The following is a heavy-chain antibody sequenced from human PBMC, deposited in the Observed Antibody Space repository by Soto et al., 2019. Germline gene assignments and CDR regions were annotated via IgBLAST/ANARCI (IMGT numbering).Heavy chain of an antibody. D-gene: IGHD2-15*01. Sequence: QVQLVESGGGVVQPGRSLRLSCAAPGFTFRNYAMHWVRQAPGKGLECVAVISYDGSNKFYRDYVKGRFTISRDNSKNTLYLQINSLRYEDTAVYYCARGDREDIAVVVGVRPGEYGVDVWGQGTTVTVSS. CDR3: ARGDREDIAVVVGVRPGEYGVDV. V-gene: IGHV3-30-3*01. CDR1: GFTFRNYA. J-gene: IGHJ6*02. CDR2: ISYDGSNK.